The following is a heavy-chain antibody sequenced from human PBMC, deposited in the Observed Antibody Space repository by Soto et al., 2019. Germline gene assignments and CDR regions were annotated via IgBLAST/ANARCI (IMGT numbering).Heavy chain of an antibody. CDR2: ISSSGVGT. D-gene: IGHD6-6*01. CDR1: GFNLRGYA. J-gene: IGHJ6*03. Sequence: GGSQRLSCTASGFNLRGYARDWVRQAPGKGLEYVSGISSSGVGTYYANSVQGRFTISRDNSKNTVYLQMGSLRPEDMAVYYCARRARPDFYYMDDWGKGTTVTVSS. V-gene: IGHV3-64*01. CDR3: ARRARPDFYYMDD.